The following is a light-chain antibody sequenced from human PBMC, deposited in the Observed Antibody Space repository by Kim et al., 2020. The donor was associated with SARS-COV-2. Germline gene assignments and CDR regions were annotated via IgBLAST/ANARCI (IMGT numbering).Light chain of an antibody. J-gene: IGKJ5*01. V-gene: IGKV3-15*01. Sequence: SLAPRERATLSCRASQSISSTLAWYQQKPGQAPRVLIYGASARATGIPARFSGSGSGTEFTLTISNLQSEDFAVYYCQQYAYWRAFGQGTRLEIK. CDR1: QSISST. CDR2: GAS. CDR3: QQYAYWRA.